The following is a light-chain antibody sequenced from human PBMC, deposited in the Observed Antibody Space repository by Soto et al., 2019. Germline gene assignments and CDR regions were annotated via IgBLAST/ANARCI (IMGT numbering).Light chain of an antibody. CDR1: QSISSY. V-gene: IGKV1-39*01. Sequence: DIQMTQSPSSLSESVGDRVTITCRASQSISSYLNWYQQKPGKAPKLLIYAASSLQSGVPSRFSRSGSRTDFTLTISSLQPEDFATYYCQQSYSTPLTFGGGTKVEIK. J-gene: IGKJ4*01. CDR3: QQSYSTPLT. CDR2: AAS.